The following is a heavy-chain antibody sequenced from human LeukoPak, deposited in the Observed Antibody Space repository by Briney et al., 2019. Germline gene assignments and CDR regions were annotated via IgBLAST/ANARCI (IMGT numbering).Heavy chain of an antibody. J-gene: IGHJ4*02. V-gene: IGHV3-23*01. CDR3: VNTVSGSYLFDY. Sequence: PGGSLRLSCAASGFTFSNYAMNWVRQAPGKGLEWVSAISGGGGSTHYTDSVKGRFTISRDNSKSTLYLQMSSLRAEDTAIYYCVNTVSGSYLFDYWGQGTLVTVSS. CDR2: ISGGGGST. D-gene: IGHD1-26*01. CDR1: GFTFSNYA.